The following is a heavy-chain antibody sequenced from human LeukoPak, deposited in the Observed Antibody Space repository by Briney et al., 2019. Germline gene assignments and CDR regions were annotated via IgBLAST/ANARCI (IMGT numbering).Heavy chain of an antibody. J-gene: IGHJ6*02. CDR1: GGSISSNY. CDR2: IYYSGTT. D-gene: IGHD3-3*01. V-gene: IGHV4-59*01. CDR3: ARELTDFWREGMDV. Sequence: KASETLSLTCTVSGGSISSNYWSWIRQPPGKGLEWIGYIYYSGTTNYNPSLKSRVTISVDTSKNQFSLKLSSVTAADTAVYYCARELTDFWREGMDVWGQGTTVTVSS.